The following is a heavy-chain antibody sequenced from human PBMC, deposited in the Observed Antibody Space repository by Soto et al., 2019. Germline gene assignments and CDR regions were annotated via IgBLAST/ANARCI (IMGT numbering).Heavy chain of an antibody. CDR3: ARVYNWHEGEGFDI. Sequence: QVHLVQSGAEVKKPGSSVKVSCKASGGTFSSYLVSWVRQAPGQRLEWMGGIIPMFDAANYAQRFRGRVTITADESTNTAYMELTSLRSADTAFNYCARVYNWHEGEGFDIWCQGTMVTVSS. CDR1: GGTFSSYL. J-gene: IGHJ3*02. CDR2: IIPMFDAA. D-gene: IGHD1-20*01. V-gene: IGHV1-69*01.